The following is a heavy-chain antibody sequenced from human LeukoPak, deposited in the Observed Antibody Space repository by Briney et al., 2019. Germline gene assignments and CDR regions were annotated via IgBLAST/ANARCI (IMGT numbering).Heavy chain of an antibody. CDR2: IYPGDSDT. Sequence: GESLKISCKGSGYTFASYWIGWVRQMPGKGLEWMGIIYPGDSDTRYSPSFQGQVTISADKSISTAYLQWSSLKASDTAMYYCARHEEGGYSYGLGDYWGQGTLVTVSS. J-gene: IGHJ4*02. CDR1: GYTFASYW. V-gene: IGHV5-51*01. D-gene: IGHD5-18*01. CDR3: ARHEEGGYSYGLGDY.